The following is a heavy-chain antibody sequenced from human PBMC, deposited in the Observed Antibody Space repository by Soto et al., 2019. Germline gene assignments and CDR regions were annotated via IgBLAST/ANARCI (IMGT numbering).Heavy chain of an antibody. CDR3: TNFLYYGSGSNYPYGMDV. D-gene: IGHD3-10*01. Sequence: QVQLVQSGAEVKKPGSSVKVSCKASGGTFSSYAISWVRQAPGQGLEWMGGIIPIFGTANYAQKFQGRVTITADESTSTAYMELSSLRSEDTAVYYCTNFLYYGSGSNYPYGMDVWGQGTTVTVSS. V-gene: IGHV1-69*01. CDR1: GGTFSSYA. J-gene: IGHJ6*02. CDR2: IIPIFGTA.